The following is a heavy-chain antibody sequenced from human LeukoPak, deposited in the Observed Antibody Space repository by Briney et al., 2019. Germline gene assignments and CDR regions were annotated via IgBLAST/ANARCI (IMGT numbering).Heavy chain of an antibody. CDR3: AGERGEEYSSGWYKTNFFYN. CDR1: GDSFTSVTDY. V-gene: IGHV4-39*07. J-gene: IGHJ4*02. CDR2: SDYSGGT. D-gene: IGHD6-19*01. Sequence: SETLSLTCTVSGDSFTSVTDYWAWIRQPPGKGLEWIATSDYSGGTYYNPSLESRVAISADMSKNQISLQLTSVAGADTAVYYCAGERGEEYSSGWYKTNFFYNWGQGIRVTVSS.